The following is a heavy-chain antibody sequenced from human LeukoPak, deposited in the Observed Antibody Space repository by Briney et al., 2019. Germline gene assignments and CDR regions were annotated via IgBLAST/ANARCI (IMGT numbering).Heavy chain of an antibody. V-gene: IGHV3-23*01. CDR3: AKDLSSGYPYYFDY. CDR1: GFTFSSYA. J-gene: IGHJ4*02. CDR2: ICASGGTT. D-gene: IGHD3-22*01. Sequence: PGGSLRLSCAASGFTFSSYAMSWVRQAPGKGLEWVSAICASGGTTYYADSVKGRLTISRDNSKNTLYLQMTSLRAEDTAVYYCAKDLSSGYPYYFDYWGQGTLVTVSS.